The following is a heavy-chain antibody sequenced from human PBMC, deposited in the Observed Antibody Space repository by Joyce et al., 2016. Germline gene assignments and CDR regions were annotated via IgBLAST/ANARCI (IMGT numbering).Heavy chain of an antibody. Sequence: EVQLVESGGGLVKPGGSLRISCAASGFTFSTSSMSWCRRGAGKGLEWVSAISSDSTYIFYADSVKGRFTVSRDNAKNSLYLQMNSLRAEDTAVFFCARGGIVYDYSMDLWGQGTTVTVSS. CDR2: ISSDSTYI. V-gene: IGHV3-21*02. CDR3: ARGGIVYDYSMDL. CDR1: GFTFSTSS. J-gene: IGHJ6*02. D-gene: IGHD3-22*01.